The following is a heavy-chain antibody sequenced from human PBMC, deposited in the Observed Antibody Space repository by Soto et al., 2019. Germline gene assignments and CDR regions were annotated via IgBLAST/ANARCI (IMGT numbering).Heavy chain of an antibody. V-gene: IGHV4-31*03. J-gene: IGHJ5*02. CDR1: GGSISSGGYY. D-gene: IGHD1-7*01. CDR2: IYYSGST. CDR3: ASEPYLTGTSWFDP. Sequence: QVQLQESGPGLVKPSQTLSLTCTVSGGSISSGGYYWSWIRQHPGKGLEWIGHIYYSGSTYYNPSLKSRVTISVDTSKNQFSLKLSSVTAADTAVYYCASEPYLTGTSWFDPWGQGTLVTVSS.